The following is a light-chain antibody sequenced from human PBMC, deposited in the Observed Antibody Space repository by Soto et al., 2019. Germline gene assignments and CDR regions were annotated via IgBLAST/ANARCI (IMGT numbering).Light chain of an antibody. CDR1: QSVTDW. CDR3: QQYTTYPYT. CDR2: DAS. V-gene: IGKV1-5*01. J-gene: IGKJ2*01. Sequence: DIQMTQSPSTLSASVGDRVTITCRASQSVTDWLAWYQQKPGKAPNLLIYDASRLQSGIPSRFSGSGSGTEFTLTISCLQPDDFATYYCQQYTTYPYTFGQGTKLGIK.